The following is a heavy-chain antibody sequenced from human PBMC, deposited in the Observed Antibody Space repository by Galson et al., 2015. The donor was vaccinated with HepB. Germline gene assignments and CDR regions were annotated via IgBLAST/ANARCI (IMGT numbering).Heavy chain of an antibody. CDR2: ISYDGSNK. V-gene: IGHV3-30*18. D-gene: IGHD3-10*01. CDR1: GFTFSSYG. CDR3: AKSYPGDNGMDV. J-gene: IGHJ6*02. Sequence: SLRLSCAASGFTFSSYGMHWVRQAPGKGLEWVAVISYDGSNKYYADSVKGRFTISRDNSKNTLYLQMNSLRAEDTAVYYCAKSYPGDNGMDVWGQGTTVTVSS.